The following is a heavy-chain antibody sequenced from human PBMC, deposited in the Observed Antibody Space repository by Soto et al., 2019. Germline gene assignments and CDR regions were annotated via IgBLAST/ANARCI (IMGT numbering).Heavy chain of an antibody. D-gene: IGHD2-15*01. V-gene: IGHV1-18*01. Sequence: QVHLVQSGSEVKKPGASVKVSCKASGYTFTSYSISWVRQAPGQGLEWMGWISTYNGDTNYVQKLQGRVTMTTDTSTSTAYMELRSLRSDDTAVYYCARDWYCSGGRCSDVSDIWGQGTTVTVSS. CDR3: ARDWYCSGGRCSDVSDI. J-gene: IGHJ3*02. CDR2: ISTYNGDT. CDR1: GYTFTSYS.